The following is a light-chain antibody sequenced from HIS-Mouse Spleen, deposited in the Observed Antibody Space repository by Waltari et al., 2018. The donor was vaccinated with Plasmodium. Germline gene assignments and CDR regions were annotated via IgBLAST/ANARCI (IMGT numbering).Light chain of an antibody. Sequence: SYELPQPPSVSVSPGQTARITCSGDALPKPYACWYQQKPGQAPVLVIYKDSERPSGIPERFSGSSSGTTVTLTISGVQAEDEADYYCQSADSSGTYVFGTGTKVTVL. CDR3: QSADSSGTYV. CDR2: KDS. V-gene: IGLV3-25*03. J-gene: IGLJ1*01. CDR1: ALPKPY.